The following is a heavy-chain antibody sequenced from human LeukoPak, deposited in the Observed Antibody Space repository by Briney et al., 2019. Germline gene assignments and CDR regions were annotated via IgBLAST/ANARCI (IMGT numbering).Heavy chain of an antibody. Sequence: AASVKVSCKASGYTFTSYDINWVRQATGQGLGWIGWMNPNSGNTGYAQKFQGRVTMTRNTSISTAYMELSSLRSEDTAVYYCARIPRGGYYRFHYWGQGTLVTVSS. V-gene: IGHV1-8*01. CDR2: MNPNSGNT. D-gene: IGHD3-22*01. CDR1: GYTFTSYD. CDR3: ARIPRGGYYRFHY. J-gene: IGHJ4*02.